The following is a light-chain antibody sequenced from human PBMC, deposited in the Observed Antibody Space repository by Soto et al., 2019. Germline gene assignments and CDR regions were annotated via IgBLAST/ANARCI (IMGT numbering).Light chain of an antibody. CDR1: QSVSSSY. J-gene: IGKJ1*01. CDR3: QQYRGT. CDR2: GAS. Sequence: EIVLTQSPGTLSLSPGERATLSCRASQSVSSSYLAWYQQKPGQAPRLLIYGASSRATGTPDRFSGSGSGTDFTLTISRLEPEDFAVYYCQQYRGTFGQGTKVDI. V-gene: IGKV3-20*01.